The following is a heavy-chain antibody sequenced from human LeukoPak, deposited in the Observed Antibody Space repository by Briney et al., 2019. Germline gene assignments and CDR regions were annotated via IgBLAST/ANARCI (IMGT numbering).Heavy chain of an antibody. D-gene: IGHD5-18*01. V-gene: IGHV4-39*07. CDR3: ARVTRSGYSYGYHAVDY. J-gene: IGHJ4*02. Sequence: SETLSLTCNVSGGSISTNNYYWGWIRQPPGKGLEWIGSIYYSGSTYYNPSLKSRVTISVDTSKNQFSLKLSSVTAADTAVYYCARVTRSGYSYGYHAVDYWGQGTLVTVSS. CDR1: GGSISTNNYY. CDR2: IYYSGST.